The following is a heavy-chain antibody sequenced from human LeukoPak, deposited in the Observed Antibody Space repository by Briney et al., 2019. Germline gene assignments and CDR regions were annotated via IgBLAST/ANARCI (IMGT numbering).Heavy chain of an antibody. CDR1: GGTFSSYA. Sequence: GASVKVSCKASGGTFSSYAISWVRQAPGQGLEWMGGIIPIFGTANYAQKFQGRVTITADESTSTAYMELSSLRSEDTAVYYCARDDCSSGSCYHNFDYWGQGALVTVSS. CDR3: ARDDCSSGSCYHNFDY. D-gene: IGHD2-15*01. J-gene: IGHJ4*02. V-gene: IGHV1-69*13. CDR2: IIPIFGTA.